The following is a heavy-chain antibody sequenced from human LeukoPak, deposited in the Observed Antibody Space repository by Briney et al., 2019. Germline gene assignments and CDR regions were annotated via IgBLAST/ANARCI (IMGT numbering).Heavy chain of an antibody. V-gene: IGHV4-34*01. J-gene: IGHJ4*02. D-gene: IGHD5-24*01. CDR3: AREGRDGSRYYFDS. CDR2: INHGGST. Sequence: SETLALTCAVYGGSFNYYWNWIRQSPGKGLEWIGEINHGGSTTYNRSLKGRVTISVDTSKNQFSLKLNSVTAADTAVYYCAREGRDGSRYYFDSWGRGTPVTVSS. CDR1: GGSFNYY.